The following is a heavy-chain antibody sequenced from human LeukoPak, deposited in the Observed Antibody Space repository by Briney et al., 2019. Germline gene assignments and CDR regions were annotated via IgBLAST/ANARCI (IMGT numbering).Heavy chain of an antibody. V-gene: IGHV3-11*04. CDR3: ARRRTTVTIDY. D-gene: IGHD4-17*01. J-gene: IGHJ4*02. CDR2: ISSSDSRI. CDR1: GFPFSDYD. Sequence: GGSLRLSCAASGFPFSDYDMSWIRQAPGKGLEWVSYISSSDSRIYYADSVKDRYTISRDNTKNSLYLQMNSLRAEDTAVYYCARRRTTVTIDYWGQGTLVTVSS.